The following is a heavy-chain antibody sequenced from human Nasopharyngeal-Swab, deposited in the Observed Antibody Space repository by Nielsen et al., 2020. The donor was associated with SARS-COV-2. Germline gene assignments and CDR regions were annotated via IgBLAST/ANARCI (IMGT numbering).Heavy chain of an antibody. D-gene: IGHD2-15*01. J-gene: IGHJ5*02. CDR3: AKRGVAVAATSWFDP. Sequence: WIRQPPGKGLEWVSDISGSGDSTFYSDSVKGRFTMSRDNSKNMLYLQMSSLRAEDTVVYYCAKRGVAVAATSWFDPWGQGTLVTVSS. V-gene: IGHV3-23*01. CDR2: ISGSGDST.